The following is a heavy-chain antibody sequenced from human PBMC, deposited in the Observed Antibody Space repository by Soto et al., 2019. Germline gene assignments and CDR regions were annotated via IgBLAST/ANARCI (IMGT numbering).Heavy chain of an antibody. CDR3: ARAGVPTDAGYCSGGSCYDS. V-gene: IGHV1-18*01. CDR1: GYTFTSYG. Sequence: QVQLVQSGAEVKKPGASVKVSCKASGYTFTSYGISWVRQAPGQGLVWMGWISAYNGNTNYAQKLQGRVTMTTDTSTSTAYMELRSLRSDDTAVYYCARAGVPTDAGYCSGGSCYDSWGQGTLVTVSS. J-gene: IGHJ5*01. D-gene: IGHD2-15*01. CDR2: ISAYNGNT.